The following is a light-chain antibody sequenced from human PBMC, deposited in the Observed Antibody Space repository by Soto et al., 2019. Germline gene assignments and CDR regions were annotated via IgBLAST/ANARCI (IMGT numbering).Light chain of an antibody. V-gene: IGKV3-20*01. CDR2: GAS. CDR3: QQYGSSPLT. Sequence: DIVLTQSPGTLSLSPGERATLSCRASQSVISSYFAWYQQKPGQAPRILIYGASSRATGIPDRFSGRGSGTDFTLTISRLEPEDCAVYYCQQYGSSPLTFGGGTKVEIK. J-gene: IGKJ4*01. CDR1: QSVISSY.